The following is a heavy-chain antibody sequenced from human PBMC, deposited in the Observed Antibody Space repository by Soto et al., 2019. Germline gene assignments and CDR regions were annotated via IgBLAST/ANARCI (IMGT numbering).Heavy chain of an antibody. D-gene: IGHD2-15*01. Sequence: QVQLVESGGGLVKPGGSLRLSCAASGFTFSDYYMSWIRQAPGKGLEWVSYISSSSSYTNYADSVKGRFTISRDNAKNSLYLQMNSLRAEDTAVYYSASDGRYCSGSSCYNYWGQGTLVTVSS. CDR2: ISSSSSYT. V-gene: IGHV3-11*06. CDR1: GFTFSDYY. CDR3: ASDGRYCSGSSCYNY. J-gene: IGHJ4*02.